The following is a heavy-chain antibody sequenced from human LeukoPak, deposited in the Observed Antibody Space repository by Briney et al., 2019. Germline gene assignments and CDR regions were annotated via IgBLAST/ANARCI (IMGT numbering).Heavy chain of an antibody. CDR2: IIPIFGTA. CDR3: ARDPHMERGLDP. D-gene: IGHD2-21*01. CDR1: GGTFSSYA. V-gene: IGHV1-69*05. Sequence: SVKVSCRASGGTFSSYAISWVRQAPGQGLEWMGRIIPIFGTANYAQKFQGRVTITTDESTSTAYMELSSLRSEDTAVYYCARDPHMERGLDPWGQGTLVTVSS. J-gene: IGHJ5*02.